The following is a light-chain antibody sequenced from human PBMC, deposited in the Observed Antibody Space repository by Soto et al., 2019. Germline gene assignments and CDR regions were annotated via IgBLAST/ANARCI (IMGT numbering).Light chain of an antibody. CDR2: AAS. V-gene: IGKV1-39*01. CDR1: QNIRSY. CDR3: QQTSSTPT. Sequence: DIQLTQSPSSLSASVGDRVTITCRASQNIRSYLNWYQQKPGKAPKLLIYAASSLQTGVSSRFSGSGSGTDFTLTISNLQPEDFATYYCQQTSSTPTFGGGTKVDIK. J-gene: IGKJ4*01.